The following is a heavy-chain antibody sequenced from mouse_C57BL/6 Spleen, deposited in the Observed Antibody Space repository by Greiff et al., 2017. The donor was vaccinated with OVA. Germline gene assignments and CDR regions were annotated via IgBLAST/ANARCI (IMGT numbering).Heavy chain of an antibody. V-gene: IGHV2-3*01. J-gene: IGHJ4*01. CDR1: GFSLTSYG. CDR3: AKHCCCYDYFAMDY. Sequence: VKLMESGPGLVAPSPSLSISCTASGFSLTSYGVSWVRQPPGKGLEWLGVIWGDGSTTYHSAPISRLSISKDNSKSQVYLKLISLQTDDTATYYGAKHCCCYDYFAMDYWGQGTSVTVSS. CDR2: IWGDGST. D-gene: IGHD1-1*01.